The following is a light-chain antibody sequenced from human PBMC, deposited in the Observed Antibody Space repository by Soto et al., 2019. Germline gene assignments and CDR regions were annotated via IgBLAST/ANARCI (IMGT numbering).Light chain of an antibody. Sequence: IQMTQSPDFVSASVGDTITITCRASQAISNWIAWYQQKPGQAPKILIYAASTLQGGVPLRFSGSGSGTDFTLTISILQPEDFATYYCQQANSFPLTFGVGTRV. CDR3: QQANSFPLT. CDR2: AAS. CDR1: QAISNW. V-gene: IGKV1D-12*01. J-gene: IGKJ4*01.